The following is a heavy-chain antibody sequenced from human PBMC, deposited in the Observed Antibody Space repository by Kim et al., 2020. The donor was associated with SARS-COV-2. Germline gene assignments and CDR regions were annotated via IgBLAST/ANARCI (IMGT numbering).Heavy chain of an antibody. CDR3: ARGDVAGGDY. CDR2: YI. Sequence: YIYYADSVKGRFTISRDNAKNSLYLQMNSLRAEDTAVYYCARGDVAGGDYWGQGTLVTVSS. J-gene: IGHJ4*02. D-gene: IGHD6-19*01. V-gene: IGHV3-21*01.